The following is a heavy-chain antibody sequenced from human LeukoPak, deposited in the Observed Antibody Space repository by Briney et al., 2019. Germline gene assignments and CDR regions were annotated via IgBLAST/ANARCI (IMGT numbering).Heavy chain of an antibody. V-gene: IGHV1-69*13. J-gene: IGHJ4*02. CDR1: GGTFSSYA. CDR3: AREGAAGTLFFDY. Sequence: ASVKVSCKASGGTFSSYAISWVRQAPGQGLEWMGGIIPIFGTANYAQKFQGGVTITADESTSTAYMELSSLRSEDTAVYYCAREGAAGTLFFDYWGQGTLVTVSS. CDR2: IIPIFGTA. D-gene: IGHD6-13*01.